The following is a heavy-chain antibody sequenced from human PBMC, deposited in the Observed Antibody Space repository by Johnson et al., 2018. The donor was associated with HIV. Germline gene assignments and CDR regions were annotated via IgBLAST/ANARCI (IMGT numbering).Heavy chain of an antibody. J-gene: IGHJ3*02. CDR3: ARDTSRTVTPHDAFDI. D-gene: IGHD4-17*01. CDR2: IKQDGSEK. CDR1: GFSFSNYW. Sequence: EQLVESGGGLVQSGGSLRLSCVVSGFSFSNYWMTWVRQVPGKGLEWVANIKQDGSEKFYVDSVKGRFTISRDNAKNSLYLQMNSLRAEDRAVYYCARDTSRTVTPHDAFDIWGQGKMVTVSS. V-gene: IGHV3-7*01.